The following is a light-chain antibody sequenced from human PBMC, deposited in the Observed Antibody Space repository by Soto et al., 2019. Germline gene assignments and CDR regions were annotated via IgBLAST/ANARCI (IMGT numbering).Light chain of an antibody. CDR1: QSLLHSNGYNY. V-gene: IGKV2-28*01. J-gene: IGKJ1*01. CDR3: MQALQTWT. Sequence: DIVMTQSPLSLPVTPGEPASISCRSSQSLLHSNGYNYLDWYLQKPGQSPQLLIYLGSNRASGVPDRFSGSGSGTYFTLKISRVEAEDVGFYYCMQALQTWTFGQGTKVEIK. CDR2: LGS.